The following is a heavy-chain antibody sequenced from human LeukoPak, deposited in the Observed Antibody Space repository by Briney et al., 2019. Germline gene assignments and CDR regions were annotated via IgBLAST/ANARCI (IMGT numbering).Heavy chain of an antibody. D-gene: IGHD3-10*01. CDR1: GYSFGNRW. CDR2: IYPDDSDT. Sequence: GASLQISCEGSGYSFGNRWIGWVRQMPGKGLEWMGIIYPDDSDTIYNPSFEGQVTISADTSISTAYLQWSSLKASDTAMYYCARGAYGSGSSYSYYGMDVWGQGSTVTVSS. CDR3: ARGAYGSGSSYSYYGMDV. J-gene: IGHJ6*02. V-gene: IGHV5-51*06.